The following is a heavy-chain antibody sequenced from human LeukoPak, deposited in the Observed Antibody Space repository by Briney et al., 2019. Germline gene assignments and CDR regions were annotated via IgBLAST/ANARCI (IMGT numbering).Heavy chain of an antibody. D-gene: IGHD3-9*01. CDR1: GGSFSGYY. Sequence: SETLSLTCAVYGGSFSGYYWSWIRQPPGKGLEWIGYIYYSGSTNYNPSLKSRVTISVDTSKNQFSLKLSSVTAADTAVYYCARGYYDILTSDAFDIWGRGTMVTVSS. V-gene: IGHV4-59*01. CDR3: ARGYYDILTSDAFDI. J-gene: IGHJ3*02. CDR2: IYYSGST.